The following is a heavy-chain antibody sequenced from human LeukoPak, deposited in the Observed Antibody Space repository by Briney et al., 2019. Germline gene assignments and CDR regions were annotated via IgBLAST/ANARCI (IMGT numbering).Heavy chain of an antibody. CDR3: AADYGYSFAH. D-gene: IGHD5-18*01. V-gene: IGHV1-24*01. Sequence: GASVKVSCKLSGYTVTQLSMHWVRQAPGKGLEWMEGFIPEDGETVYAQRFQGRVTMTEDTSTDTVHMELSSLRSEDTAVYYCAADYGYSFAHWGQGTLVTVSS. J-gene: IGHJ4*02. CDR1: GYTVTQLS. CDR2: FIPEDGET.